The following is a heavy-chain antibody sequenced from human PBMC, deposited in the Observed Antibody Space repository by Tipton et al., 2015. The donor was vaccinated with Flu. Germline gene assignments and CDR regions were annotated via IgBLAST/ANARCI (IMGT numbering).Heavy chain of an antibody. CDR1: GFTFSRYA. CDR3: ARVGDSSGLAY. D-gene: IGHD3-3*01. CDR2: ISGGGGTR. V-gene: IGHV3-23*04. J-gene: IGHJ4*02. Sequence: VQLVQSGGGLVKPGGSLRLSCSASGFTFSRYAMSWVRQAPGKGLEWVSAISGGGGTRYFADSVKGRFTISRDNVKNTLYLQMNSLRAEDTAVYYCARVGDSSGLAYWGQGTLVTVSS.